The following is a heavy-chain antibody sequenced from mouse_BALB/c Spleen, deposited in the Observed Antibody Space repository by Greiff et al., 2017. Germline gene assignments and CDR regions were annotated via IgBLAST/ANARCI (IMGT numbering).Heavy chain of an antibody. CDR1: GFTFSSYY. CDR2: INSNGGST. CDR3: ARRGNYGYFDV. J-gene: IGHJ1*01. Sequence: EVNLVESGGGLVKLGGSLKLSCAASGFTFSSYYMSWVRQTPEKRLELVAAINSNGGSTYYPDTVKGRFTISRDNAKNTLYLQMSSLKSEDTALYYCARRGNYGYFDVWGAGTTVTVSA. V-gene: IGHV5-6-2*01.